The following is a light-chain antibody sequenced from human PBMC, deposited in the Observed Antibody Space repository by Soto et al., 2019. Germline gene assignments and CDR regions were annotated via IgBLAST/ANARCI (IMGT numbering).Light chain of an antibody. Sequence: EVVMTQSPLSLPVTLGQPASISCRSSQGLGNTYLNWFHQRPGQSPRRLIYKVSNRDSGVPDRFSGSGSGTDFTLKISRVEAEDVGLYFCMPATHWPYTFGQGTKLEI. CDR3: MPATHWPYT. J-gene: IGKJ2*01. V-gene: IGKV2-30*01. CDR2: KVS. CDR1: QGLGNTY.